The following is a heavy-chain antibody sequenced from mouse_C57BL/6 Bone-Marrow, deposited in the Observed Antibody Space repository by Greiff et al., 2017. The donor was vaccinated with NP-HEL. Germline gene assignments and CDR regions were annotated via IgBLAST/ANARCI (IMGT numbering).Heavy chain of an antibody. CDR1: GFTFSDYY. J-gene: IGHJ4*01. CDR3: ARAYSNYAMDY. Sequence: EVQLVESEGGLVQPGSSMKLSCTASGFTFSDYYMAWVRQVPEKGLEWVANINYDGSSTYYLDSLKSRFIISRDNAKNILYLQMSSLKSDDTATYYCARAYSNYAMDYWGQGTSVTVSS. V-gene: IGHV5-16*01. D-gene: IGHD2-5*01. CDR2: INYDGSST.